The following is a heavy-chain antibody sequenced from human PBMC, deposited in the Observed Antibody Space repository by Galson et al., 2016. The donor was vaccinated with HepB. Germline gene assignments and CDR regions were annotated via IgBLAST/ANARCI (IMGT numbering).Heavy chain of an antibody. CDR2: ISSTGTTI. CDR1: GFTFSEYY. J-gene: IGHJ3*02. CDR3: ARDHRRWHYAPDAFDI. Sequence: SLRLSCAPSGFTFSEYYMNWIRQAPGKGLEWVSSISSTGTTIYYADSVKGRFTSTRDNTKTSLYLKMNSLRAEDTALYYCARDHRRWHYAPDAFDIWGQGTMVTVSS. D-gene: IGHD3-16*01. V-gene: IGHV3-11*01.